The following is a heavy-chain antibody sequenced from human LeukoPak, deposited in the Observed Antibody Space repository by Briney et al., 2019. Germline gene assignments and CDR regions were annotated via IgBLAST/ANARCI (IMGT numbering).Heavy chain of an antibody. D-gene: IGHD5-24*01. CDR1: GYTFRDYG. CDR2: IWYDGSNK. CDR3: ARDRGDGYNWGPTVDY. Sequence: GGSLRLSCAASGYTFRDYGVHWVRQAPGKGPEWVAVIWYDGSNKYYADSVKGRFTISRDNSKNTLYLQMNSLRAEDTAVYYCARDRGDGYNWGPTVDYWGQGTLVTVSS. V-gene: IGHV3-30*19. J-gene: IGHJ4*02.